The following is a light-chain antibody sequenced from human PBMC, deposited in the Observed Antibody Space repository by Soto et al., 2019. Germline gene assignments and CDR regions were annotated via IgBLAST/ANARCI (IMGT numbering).Light chain of an antibody. CDR2: QAT. Sequence: QSVLTQPASVSGSPGQSITISCSGTGSDVGSYNLVSWYKHHPGKAPQLIIYQATKRPSGVSNRFSGSKSGNTASLTISGLQSAGEADYYCFSFAGSPRVFGGGTQLTVL. V-gene: IGLV2-23*01. J-gene: IGLJ3*02. CDR1: GSDVGSYNL. CDR3: FSFAGSPRV.